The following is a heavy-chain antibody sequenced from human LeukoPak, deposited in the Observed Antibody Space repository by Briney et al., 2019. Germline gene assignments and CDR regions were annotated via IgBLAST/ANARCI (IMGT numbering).Heavy chain of an antibody. D-gene: IGHD3-16*01. Sequence: PGGSLRLSCAASGFTFSSYAMHWVRQAPGKGLEWVAVISYDGSNKYYADSVKGRFTISRDNSKNTLYLQMNSLRAEDTAVYYCSRGGERRDYYYRDVGGKGTTVTVPS. CDR1: GFTFSSYA. CDR3: SRGGERRDYYYRDV. V-gene: IGHV3-30*04. CDR2: ISYDGSNK. J-gene: IGHJ6*03.